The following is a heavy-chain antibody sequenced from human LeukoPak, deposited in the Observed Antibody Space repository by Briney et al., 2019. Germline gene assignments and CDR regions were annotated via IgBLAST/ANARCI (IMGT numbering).Heavy chain of an antibody. CDR3: ARDPKFQRFGELSAFSYYYYYYYGMDV. V-gene: IGHV3-30*02. Sequence: PGGSLRLSCAASGFSFHSYGMHWVRQAPGKGLEWVGFIRLDGSNQYHADSLKGRFTISRDNAKNSLYLQMNSLRAEDTAVYYCARDPKFQRFGELSAFSYYYYYYYGMDVWGQGTTVTVSS. CDR2: IRLDGSNQ. CDR1: GFSFHSYG. J-gene: IGHJ6*02. D-gene: IGHD3-10*01.